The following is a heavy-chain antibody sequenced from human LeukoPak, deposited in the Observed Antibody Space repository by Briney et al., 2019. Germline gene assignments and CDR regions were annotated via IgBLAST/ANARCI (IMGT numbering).Heavy chain of an antibody. Sequence: SETLSLTCAVYGGSFSGYYWSWIRQPPGKGLEWIGEINHSGSTNYNPSLESRVTISVDTSKNQFSLKLSSVTAADTAVYYCARAQYSSGWYADYWGQGTLVTVSS. CDR3: ARAQYSSGWYADY. J-gene: IGHJ4*02. D-gene: IGHD6-19*01. V-gene: IGHV4-34*01. CDR1: GGSFSGYY. CDR2: INHSGST.